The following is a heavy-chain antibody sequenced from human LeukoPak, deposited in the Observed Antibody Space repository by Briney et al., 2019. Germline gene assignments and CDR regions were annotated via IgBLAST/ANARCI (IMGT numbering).Heavy chain of an antibody. CDR3: ARVVYCSGGSCYSDNWFDP. Sequence: ASVKVSCKASGYTFTSYDINWVRQATGQGLEWMGWMNPNSGNTGYAQKFQGRVTMTRNTSISTAYMELSSLRSEDTAVYYCARVVYCSGGSCYSDNWFDPWGQGTLVTVSS. D-gene: IGHD2-15*01. CDR2: MNPNSGNT. CDR1: GYTFTSYD. V-gene: IGHV1-8*01. J-gene: IGHJ5*02.